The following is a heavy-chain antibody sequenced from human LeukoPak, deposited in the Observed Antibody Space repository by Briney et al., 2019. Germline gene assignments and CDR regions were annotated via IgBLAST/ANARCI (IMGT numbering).Heavy chain of an antibody. J-gene: IGHJ4*02. V-gene: IGHV3-30*02. CDR2: IRYDGSNK. CDR1: GFTFSSYG. D-gene: IGHD3-16*02. CDR3: AKDLGYIRPRYYFDY. Sequence: GGSLRLSCAASGFTFSSYGMHWVRQAPGKGLEWVAFIRYDGSNKYYADSVKGRFTISRDNSKNTLYLQMNSLRAEDTAVYYCAKDLGYIRPRYYFDYWGQGTLVAVSS.